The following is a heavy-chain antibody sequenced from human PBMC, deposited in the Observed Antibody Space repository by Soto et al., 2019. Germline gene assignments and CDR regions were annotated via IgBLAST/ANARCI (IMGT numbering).Heavy chain of an antibody. Sequence: QVQLVQSGAEVKKPGASVKVSCKASGYTFTSYDINWVRQATGQGLEWMGWMNPNSGNTGYAQKFQGRVTMTRNTSISTAYMELSSLGSEDTAVYYCARAQDSSSWYGGGWFDPWGQGTLVTVSS. V-gene: IGHV1-8*01. CDR1: GYTFTSYD. CDR2: MNPNSGNT. D-gene: IGHD6-13*01. J-gene: IGHJ5*02. CDR3: ARAQDSSSWYGGGWFDP.